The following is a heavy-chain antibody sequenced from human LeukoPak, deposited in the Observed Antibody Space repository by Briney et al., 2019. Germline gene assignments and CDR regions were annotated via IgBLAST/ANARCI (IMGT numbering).Heavy chain of an antibody. V-gene: IGHV3-48*02. Sequence: QPGGSLRLSCAASGFTFSSYSMNWVRQAPGRGLEWVSYISSSSSTIYYADSVKGRFTISRDNANNSLYLQMNSLRDEDTAVYYCARDNRVTALGDWAFDIWGQGTMVTVSS. CDR1: GFTFSSYS. D-gene: IGHD2-21*02. J-gene: IGHJ3*02. CDR2: ISSSSSTI. CDR3: ARDNRVTALGDWAFDI.